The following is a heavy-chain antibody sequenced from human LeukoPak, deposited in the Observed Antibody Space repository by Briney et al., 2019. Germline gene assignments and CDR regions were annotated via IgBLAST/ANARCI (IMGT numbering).Heavy chain of an antibody. Sequence: KPSETLSLTCTVSGGSISSYYWSWIRQPAGKGLEWIGRIYTSGSTNYNPSLKSRVTTSVDTSKNQFSLKLSSVTAADTAVYYCARDIYCSSTSCYYYYGMDVWGQGTTVTVSS. CDR3: ARDIYCSSTSCYYYYGMDV. CDR1: GGSISSYY. V-gene: IGHV4-4*07. J-gene: IGHJ6*02. D-gene: IGHD2-2*01. CDR2: IYTSGST.